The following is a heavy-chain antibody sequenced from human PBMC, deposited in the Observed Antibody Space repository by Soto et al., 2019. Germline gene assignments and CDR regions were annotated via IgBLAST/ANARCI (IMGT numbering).Heavy chain of an antibody. J-gene: IGHJ6*02. Sequence: TGGSLRLSCAASGFTFSSYSMNWVRQAPGKGLEWVSSISSSSSYIYYADSVKGRFTISRDNAKNSLYLQMNSLRAEDTAVYYCARDAYSSSSGGSSYYYGMDVWGQGTTVTVSS. D-gene: IGHD6-6*01. V-gene: IGHV3-21*01. CDR3: ARDAYSSSSGGSSYYYGMDV. CDR2: ISSSSSYI. CDR1: GFTFSSYS.